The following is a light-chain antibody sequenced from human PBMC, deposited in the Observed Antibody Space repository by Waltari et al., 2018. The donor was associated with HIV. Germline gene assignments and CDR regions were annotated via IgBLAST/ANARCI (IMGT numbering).Light chain of an antibody. V-gene: IGKV2-28*01. Sequence: IVMTQSPLSLPVTSGEPASISCRSNQSLLHNNRYHFLDWYFQKPGQSPQLLIYLTSFRDSGVPDRFSGSGAGTDFTLKSSRVEAEDVGVYCCIQSLQIPFIFGQGTRLETK. CDR3: IQSLQIPFI. CDR1: QSLLHNNRYHF. J-gene: IGKJ5*01. CDR2: LTS.